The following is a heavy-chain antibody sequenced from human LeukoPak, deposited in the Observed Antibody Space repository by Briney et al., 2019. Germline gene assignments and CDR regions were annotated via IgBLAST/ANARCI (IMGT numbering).Heavy chain of an antibody. J-gene: IGHJ5*02. D-gene: IGHD3-3*01. CDR3: AREPTRDFWSGENWFDP. CDR1: GGSISSGSYY. V-gene: IGHV4-61*02. Sequence: SQTLSLTCTVSGGSISSGSYYWSWIQQPAGKGLEWIGRIYTSGSTNYNPSLKSRVTISVDTSKNQFSLKLSSVTAADTAVYYCAREPTRDFWSGENWFDPWGQGTLVTVSS. CDR2: IYTSGST.